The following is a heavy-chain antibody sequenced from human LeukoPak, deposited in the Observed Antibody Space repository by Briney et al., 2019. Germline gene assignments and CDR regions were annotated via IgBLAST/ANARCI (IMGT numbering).Heavy chain of an antibody. Sequence: ASVKVSCKASGYTFTSYGISWVRQAPAQGLEGMGWISAYYGNSNYAQKLQGRVTMTTDASMSTAYMELRSLRSDDTAVYYCARSPEPPHQYYDILTGYSPRQNYYYYYGMDVWGQGTTVTVSS. V-gene: IGHV1-18*01. CDR2: ISAYYGNS. CDR3: ARSPEPPHQYYDILTGYSPRQNYYYYYGMDV. D-gene: IGHD3-9*01. CDR1: GYTFTSYG. J-gene: IGHJ6*02.